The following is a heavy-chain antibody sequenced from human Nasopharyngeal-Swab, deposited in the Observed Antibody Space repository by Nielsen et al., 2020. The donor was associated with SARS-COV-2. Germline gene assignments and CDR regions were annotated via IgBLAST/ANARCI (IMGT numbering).Heavy chain of an antibody. J-gene: IGHJ4*02. D-gene: IGHD2-15*01. Sequence: GGSLRLSCAASGFTFSTYWMHWDRQPPGKGLLGVSRIDTDGTITDYADSVKGRFTISRDNAKNTLYLQMNSLRAEDTAVYYCARDVGGRDNYWGQGALVTVSS. V-gene: IGHV3-74*01. CDR1: GFTFSTYW. CDR3: ARDVGGRDNY. CDR2: IDTDGTIT.